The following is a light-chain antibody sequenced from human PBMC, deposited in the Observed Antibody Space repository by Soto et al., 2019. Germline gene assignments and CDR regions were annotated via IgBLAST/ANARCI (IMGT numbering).Light chain of an antibody. CDR1: QSVSSSY. J-gene: IGKJ4*01. CDR3: QQYGSSPLT. Sequence: EIVLTQSPGTLSLSPGERATLSCRASQSVSSSYLAWYQQKPGQAPRLLIYGASSRATGIPDRFSGSGSGKSFPLPFSSLAPEDFAVYYCQQYGSSPLTFGGGNKVEIK. CDR2: GAS. V-gene: IGKV3-20*01.